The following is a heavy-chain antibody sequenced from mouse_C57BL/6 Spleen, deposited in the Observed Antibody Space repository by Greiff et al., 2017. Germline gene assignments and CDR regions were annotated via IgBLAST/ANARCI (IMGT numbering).Heavy chain of an antibody. Sequence: VQLQQSGAELARPGASVKLSCKASGYTFPSYGISWLKQRTGQGLEWIGEIYPRSGNTYYNEKFKGKATLTADNSSSTAYMELRSLTSEDSAVYFCAGSGGIYDGYYYWGQGTSVTVSS. J-gene: IGHJ4*01. D-gene: IGHD2-3*01. CDR1: GYTFPSYG. CDR2: IYPRSGNT. CDR3: AGSGGIYDGYYY. V-gene: IGHV1-81*01.